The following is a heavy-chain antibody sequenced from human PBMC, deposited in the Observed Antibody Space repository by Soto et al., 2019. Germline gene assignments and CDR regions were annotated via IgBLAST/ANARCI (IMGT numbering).Heavy chain of an antibody. CDR1: GFTFSSSA. CDR2: ISYDGNDK. Sequence: QVQLVESGGGVVQPGGSLRLSCAVSGFTFSSSAMHWVRQAPGKGPEWVAIISYDGNDKYYADSVEGRFTNSRDNSKNSLFLQLSSLRPDDTALYYCEKDNPTIAYWGQGTLVTVSS. J-gene: IGHJ4*02. V-gene: IGHV3-30*18. CDR3: EKDNPTIAY.